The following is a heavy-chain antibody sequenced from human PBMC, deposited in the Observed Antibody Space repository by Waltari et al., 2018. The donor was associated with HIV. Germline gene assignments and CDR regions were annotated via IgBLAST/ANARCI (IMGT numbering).Heavy chain of an antibody. Sequence: QVQLQESGPGLLRPSQPLSLNCAVCGFSITIGGSYCSWVRPNPGTGREWIVHIYNNGNTYYNPSLQSRVTISLDTSQHQFSLRLNSVTAADNAVYYCARGRKGYLGIEDFDSWGQGTLVTVSS. CDR3: ARGRKGYLGIEDFDS. D-gene: IGHD2-15*01. J-gene: IGHJ4*02. CDR2: IYNNGNT. V-gene: IGHV4-31*11. CDR1: GFSITIGGSY.